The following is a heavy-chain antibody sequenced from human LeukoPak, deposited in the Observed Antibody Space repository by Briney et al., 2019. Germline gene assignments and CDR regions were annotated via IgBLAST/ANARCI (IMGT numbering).Heavy chain of an antibody. J-gene: IGHJ4*02. CDR1: GGSISSSSYY. D-gene: IGHD4-17*01. Sequence: SETLSLTCTVSGGSISSSSYYWGWIRQPPGKGLEWIGSIYYSGSTYYNPSLKSRVTISVDTSKNQFSLKLSSVTAADTAVYYCARGRVFTVTPFDYWGQGTLVTVSS. CDR2: IYYSGST. V-gene: IGHV4-39*07. CDR3: ARGRVFTVTPFDY.